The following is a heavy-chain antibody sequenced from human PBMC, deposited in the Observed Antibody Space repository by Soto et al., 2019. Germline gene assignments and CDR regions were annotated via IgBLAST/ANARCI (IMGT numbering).Heavy chain of an antibody. CDR2: IIPIFGTT. CDR1: ADSFSSYG. D-gene: IGHD3-3*01. V-gene: IGHV1-69*01. CDR3: ARVFPDGWVEPGVVRGYLDT. J-gene: IGHJ4*02. Sequence: QVQLVQSGAEVKEPRSAVKVSCKAPADSFSSYGISWVRQAPGQGLEWMGGIIPIFGTTNYAEKFKGRVTITADESTNTAYMELSSLRSEDTALYYCARVFPDGWVEPGVVRGYLDTWGRGTLVTVSS.